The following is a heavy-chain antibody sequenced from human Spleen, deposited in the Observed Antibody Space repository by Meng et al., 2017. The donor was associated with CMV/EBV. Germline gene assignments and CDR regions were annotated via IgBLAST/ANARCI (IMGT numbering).Heavy chain of an antibody. CDR1: GFPFINYD. V-gene: IGHV3-53*01. J-gene: IGHJ4*02. D-gene: IGHD3-10*01. CDR2: IYSGDST. CDR3: ARDTYGSDTPGVNFDY. Sequence: GESLKISCAASGFPFINYDMSWVRQAPGKGLEWVSVIYSGDSTYYADSVKGRFTLSRDNSKNTLYLQMNSLRAEDTAVYYCARDTYGSDTPGVNFDYWGQGTLVTVSS.